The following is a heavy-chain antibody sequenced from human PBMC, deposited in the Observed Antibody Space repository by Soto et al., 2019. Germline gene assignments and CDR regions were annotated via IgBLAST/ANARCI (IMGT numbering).Heavy chain of an antibody. CDR3: AREEYSSGWYGDSNWFDP. D-gene: IGHD6-19*01. CDR1: GFTFSSYW. CDR2: INSDGSST. J-gene: IGHJ5*02. Sequence: EVQLVESGGGLVQPGGSLRLSCAASGFTFSSYWMHWVRQAPGKGLVWVSRINSDGSSTSYADSVKGRFTISRDNAKNTLYLQMNSLRAEDTAVYYYAREEYSSGWYGDSNWFDPWGQGTLVTVSS. V-gene: IGHV3-74*01.